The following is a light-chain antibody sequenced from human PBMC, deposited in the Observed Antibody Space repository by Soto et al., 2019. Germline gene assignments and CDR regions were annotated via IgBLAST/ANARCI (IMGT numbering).Light chain of an antibody. Sequence: EIVLIQSPATLSVSPGESATLSCRASQSVSSNLAWHQQKPGQAPRILMYDASTRATGISARFSGSGSGTEFTLTISSLQSEDFAVYYCQQYHNWPITFGQGTRLEIK. CDR2: DAS. V-gene: IGKV3-15*01. CDR3: QQYHNWPIT. J-gene: IGKJ5*01. CDR1: QSVSSN.